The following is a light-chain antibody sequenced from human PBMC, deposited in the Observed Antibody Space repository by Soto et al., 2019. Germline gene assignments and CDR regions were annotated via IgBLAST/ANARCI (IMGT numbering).Light chain of an antibody. CDR2: DVS. J-gene: IGLJ3*02. CDR1: SSDVGGYNY. Sequence: HSALTQPRSVSGSPGQSVTISCTGTSSDVGGYNYVSWYQQHPGKAPKLMIYDVSKRPSGVPDRFSGSKSGNTASLTISGLQAEDEADYYCCSYAGSYVWVFGGGTKVTVL. CDR3: CSYAGSYVWV. V-gene: IGLV2-11*01.